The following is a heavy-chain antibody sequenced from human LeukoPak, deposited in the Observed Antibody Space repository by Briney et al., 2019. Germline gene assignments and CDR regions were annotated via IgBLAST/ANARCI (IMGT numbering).Heavy chain of an antibody. CDR3: ARHREWGGSYYIED. V-gene: IGHV5-51*01. D-gene: IGHD3-3*01. J-gene: IGHJ4*02. Sequence: GESLKISCKGSGYNFINYWIGWVRQKPGKGLEWMGFIHPRDSDTRYSPSFLGQVSLSVDTSTSTAYLHWSSLEASDTAIYHCARHREWGGSYYIEDWGQGALVTVSS. CDR2: IHPRDSDT. CDR1: GYNFINYW.